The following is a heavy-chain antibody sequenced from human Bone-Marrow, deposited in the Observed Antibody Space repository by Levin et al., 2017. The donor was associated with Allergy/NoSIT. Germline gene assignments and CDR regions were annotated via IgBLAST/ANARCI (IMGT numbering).Heavy chain of an antibody. D-gene: IGHD2-2*01. J-gene: IGHJ6*02. CDR3: AKDVSTSHPYGMDV. Sequence: PGGSLRLSCAASGFTFDDYAMHWVRQAPGKGLEWVSGISWNSGSIGYADSVKGRFTISRDNAKNSLYLQMNSLRAEDTALYYCAKDVSTSHPYGMDVWGQGTTVTVSS. CDR1: GFTFDDYA. CDR2: ISWNSGSI. V-gene: IGHV3-9*01.